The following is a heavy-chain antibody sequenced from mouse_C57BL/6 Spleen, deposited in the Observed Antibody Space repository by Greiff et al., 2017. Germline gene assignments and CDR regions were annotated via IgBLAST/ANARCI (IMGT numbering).Heavy chain of an antibody. Sequence: EVQLVESGGDLVKPGGSLKLSCAASGFTFSSYGMSWVRQTPDKRLEWVATISSGGSYTYYPDSVKGRFTISRDNAKNTLYLQMSSLKSEDTAMYYCARHEGLGLYYFDYWGQGTTLTVSS. V-gene: IGHV5-6*01. J-gene: IGHJ2*01. CDR2: ISSGGSYT. D-gene: IGHD4-1*01. CDR3: ARHEGLGLYYFDY. CDR1: GFTFSSYG.